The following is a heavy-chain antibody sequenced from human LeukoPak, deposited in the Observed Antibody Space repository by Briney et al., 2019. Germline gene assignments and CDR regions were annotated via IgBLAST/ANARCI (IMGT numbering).Heavy chain of an antibody. CDR3: ARGFGSSTFFDY. V-gene: IGHV1-8*01. CDR1: GYTFTSYD. J-gene: IGHJ4*02. CDR2: MNPNSGAT. D-gene: IGHD1-26*01. Sequence: ASVKVSCKASGYTFTSYDINWLRQATGQGPEWMGWMNPNSGATGYAQKFQGRVTITADESTSTAYMELSSLRSEDTAVYYCARGFGSSTFFDYWGQETLVTVSS.